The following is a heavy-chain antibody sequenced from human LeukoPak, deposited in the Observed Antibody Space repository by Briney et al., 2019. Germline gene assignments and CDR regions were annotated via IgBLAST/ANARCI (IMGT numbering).Heavy chain of an antibody. D-gene: IGHD3-22*01. CDR2: ISYDGSNK. CDR1: GFTFSSYA. V-gene: IGHV3-30*04. J-gene: IGHJ3*02. CDR3: ARVMIVVDDAFDI. Sequence: GGSLRLSCAASGFTFSSYAMHWVRQAPGKGLEWAAVISYDGSNKYYADSVKGRFTISRDNSKNTLYLQMNSLRAEDTAVYYCARVMIVVDDAFDIWGQGTMVTVSS.